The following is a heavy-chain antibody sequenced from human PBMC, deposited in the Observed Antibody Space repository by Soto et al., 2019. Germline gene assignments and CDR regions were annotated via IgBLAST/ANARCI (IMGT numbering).Heavy chain of an antibody. V-gene: IGHV4-34*01. J-gene: IGHJ5*02. CDR2: INHSGST. D-gene: IGHD5-18*01. CDR3: ARGRMGYSYASGGNWFDP. CDR1: GGCFSGYY. Sequence: ETLSLTCAVYGGCFSGYYWSWIRQPPGKGLEWIGEINHSGSTNYNPSLKSRVTISVDTSKNQFSLKLRSVTAADTAVYYCARGRMGYSYASGGNWFDPWGQGTLVTVSS.